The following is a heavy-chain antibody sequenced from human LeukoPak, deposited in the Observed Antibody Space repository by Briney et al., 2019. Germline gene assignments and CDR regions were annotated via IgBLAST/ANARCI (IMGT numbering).Heavy chain of an antibody. CDR3: ASSGSYPRSGDY. V-gene: IGHV3-48*01. CDR1: GFTFSSYN. Sequence: GGSLRLSCAASGFTFSSYNMNWVRQAPGKGLEWVSYISSSSTTIYYADSVKGRFTISRDSAKNSLYLQMNSLRAEDTAVYYCASSGSYPRSGDYWGQGTLVTISS. D-gene: IGHD1-26*01. CDR2: ISSSSTTI. J-gene: IGHJ4*02.